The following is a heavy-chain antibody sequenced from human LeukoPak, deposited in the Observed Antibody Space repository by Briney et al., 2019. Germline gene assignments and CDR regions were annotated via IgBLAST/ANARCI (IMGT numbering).Heavy chain of an antibody. V-gene: IGHV4-34*01. CDR2: INHSGST. J-gene: IGHJ4*02. CDR3: ARGGNTYGRFDY. Sequence: SETLSLTCAVYGGSFSGYYWSWIRQPPGKGLEWIGEINHSGSTNYNPSLKSRVTISVDTSKNQFSLKLRSVTAADTAVYYCARGGNTYGRFDYWGQGTLVTVSS. D-gene: IGHD5-18*01. CDR1: GGSFSGYY.